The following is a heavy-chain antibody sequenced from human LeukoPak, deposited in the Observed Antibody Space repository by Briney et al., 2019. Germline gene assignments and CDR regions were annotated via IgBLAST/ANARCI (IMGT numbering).Heavy chain of an antibody. J-gene: IGHJ4*02. D-gene: IGHD3-9*01. CDR3: ATTYYNILTGYHGGYDY. CDR2: IYYSGGT. Sequence: SETLSLTCTVSGASISSYYWNWIRQPPGNGLEWIGYIYYSGGTNHSPSLKSRVTISIDTSRNRVSLKISSVTAADTAVYYCATTYYNILTGYHGGYDYWGQGALVTVSS. CDR1: GASISSYY. V-gene: IGHV4-59*08.